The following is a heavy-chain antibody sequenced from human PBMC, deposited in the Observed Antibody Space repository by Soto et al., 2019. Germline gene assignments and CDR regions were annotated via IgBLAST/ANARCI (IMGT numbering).Heavy chain of an antibody. V-gene: IGHV1-46*01. Sequence: ASVKVSCKASGYTFTSYYMHWVRQAPGQGLEWMGIINPSGGSTSYAQKFQGRVTMTRDTSTSTVYMELNSLRSEDTAVYYCAISYYGSGSSSHWGQGTLVTVSS. CDR3: AISYYGSGSSSH. J-gene: IGHJ4*02. CDR1: GYTFTSYY. D-gene: IGHD3-10*01. CDR2: INPSGGST.